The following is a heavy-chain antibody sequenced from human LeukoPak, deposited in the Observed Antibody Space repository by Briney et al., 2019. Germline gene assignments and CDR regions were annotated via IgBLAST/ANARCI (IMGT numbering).Heavy chain of an antibody. Sequence: PGGSLRLSCAASGFTFSTYSMNWVREAPGKGLVGVSSISSGSSYIYYADSVKGRFTISRENAKNSLYLQMNSLRDEDTAVYYCARVAEIQLWLRGACDYWGQGTLVTVSS. D-gene: IGHD5-18*01. CDR1: GFTFSTYS. J-gene: IGHJ4*02. V-gene: IGHV3-21*01. CDR3: ARVAEIQLWLRGACDY. CDR2: ISSGSSYI.